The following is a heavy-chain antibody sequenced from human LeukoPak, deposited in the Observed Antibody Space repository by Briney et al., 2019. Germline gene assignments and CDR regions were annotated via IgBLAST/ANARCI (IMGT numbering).Heavy chain of an antibody. CDR1: GGSISSYY. D-gene: IGHD1-26*01. Sequence: PSETLSLTCTVSGGSISSYYWSWIRQPPGKGLEWIGYIYYSGSTNYNPSLKSRVTISVDTSKNQFPLKLSSVTAADTAVYYCARQVGSYYADYWGQGTLVTVSS. CDR3: ARQVGSYYADY. V-gene: IGHV4-59*08. CDR2: IYYSGST. J-gene: IGHJ4*02.